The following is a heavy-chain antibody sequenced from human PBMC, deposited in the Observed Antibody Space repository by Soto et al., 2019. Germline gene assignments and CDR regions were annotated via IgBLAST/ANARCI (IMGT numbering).Heavy chain of an antibody. V-gene: IGHV3-23*01. CDR1: GFTFNVYA. CDR3: ANSTGYKWKQQLVPGWFDP. D-gene: IGHD6-13*01. J-gene: IGHJ5*02. CDR2: ISGSGGST. Sequence: GGSLRLSCTDSGFTFNVYAMHWVRQAPGKGLEWVSSISGSGGSTYYADSVKGRFTISRDNSKNTLYLQMNSLRAEDTAVYYCANSTGYKWKQQLVPGWFDPWGQGTLVTVSS.